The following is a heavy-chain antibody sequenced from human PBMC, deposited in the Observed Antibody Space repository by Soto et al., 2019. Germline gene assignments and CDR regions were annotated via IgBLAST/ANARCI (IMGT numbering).Heavy chain of an antibody. D-gene: IGHD6-13*01. Sequence: EVQLLESGGGLVQPGGSLRLSCAASGVTFSSYGMSWVRQAPGKGLEWVSGISGSGGSTYYADSVKGRFTIYRDNPKNPLYLQMNSLRAEDTAVYYCAREGRYSSSRGYFDYWGQGTLVTVSS. CDR2: ISGSGGST. V-gene: IGHV3-23*01. J-gene: IGHJ4*02. CDR3: AREGRYSSSRGYFDY. CDR1: GVTFSSYG.